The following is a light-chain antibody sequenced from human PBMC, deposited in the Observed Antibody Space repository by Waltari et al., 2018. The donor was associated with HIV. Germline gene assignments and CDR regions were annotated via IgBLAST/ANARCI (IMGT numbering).Light chain of an antibody. J-gene: IGLJ3*02. CDR3: QTWGTGMV. CDR2: LHSDGSH. V-gene: IGLV4-69*01. Sequence: QLVLTQSPSASASLGASVKLTCTLSSGHSNYAIAWHKQQPEQGPRYLMKLHSDGSHYKGDGIPDRFSGSSSGAERYLTISSLQSEDEADYYCQTWGTGMVFGGGTKLTVL. CDR1: SGHSNYA.